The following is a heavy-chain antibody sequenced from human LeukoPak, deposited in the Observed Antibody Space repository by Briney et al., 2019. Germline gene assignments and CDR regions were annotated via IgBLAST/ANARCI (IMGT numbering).Heavy chain of an antibody. CDR1: GYSFPNYW. CDR2: IYPGDSDT. CDR3: ARTYYYGSGTTLSAFDI. J-gene: IGHJ3*02. V-gene: IGHV5-51*01. D-gene: IGHD3-10*01. Sequence: GESLKISCKGSGYSFPNYWIGWVRQMPGKGLEWMGIIYPGDSDTRYNPSFQGQVTISADKSISTAYLQWSSLKASDTTMYYCARTYYYGSGTTLSAFDIWGQGTMVTVSS.